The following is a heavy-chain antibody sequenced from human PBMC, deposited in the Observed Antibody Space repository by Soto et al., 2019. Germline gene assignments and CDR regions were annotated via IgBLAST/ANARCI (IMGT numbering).Heavy chain of an antibody. CDR3: ATLRRYCDSAPDY. J-gene: IGHJ4*02. CDR1: GYTLTVSS. Sequence: ASVKVSCKVSGYTLTVSSMHWVRQAPGKGLEWRGGFDPEDGETIYAQNFQGRVTMTEDTSTDTAYMELSSLRSEDTAVYYCATLRRYCDSAPDYWGQRPLVTVSS. V-gene: IGHV1-24*01. CDR2: FDPEDGET. D-gene: IGHD3-9*01.